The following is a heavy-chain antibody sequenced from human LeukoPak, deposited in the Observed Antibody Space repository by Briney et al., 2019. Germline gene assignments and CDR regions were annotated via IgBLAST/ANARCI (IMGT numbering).Heavy chain of an antibody. CDR2: ISGSGGST. CDR1: GFTFSRYW. V-gene: IGHV3-23*01. D-gene: IGHD6-13*01. CDR3: AKFKIGVSSWAN. J-gene: IGHJ4*02. Sequence: GGSLRLSCAVSGFTFSRYWMSWVRQAPGKGLEWVSAISGSGGSTYYADSVKGRFTISRDNSKNTLYLQMNSLRAEDTAVYYCAKFKIGVSSWANWGQGTLVTVSS.